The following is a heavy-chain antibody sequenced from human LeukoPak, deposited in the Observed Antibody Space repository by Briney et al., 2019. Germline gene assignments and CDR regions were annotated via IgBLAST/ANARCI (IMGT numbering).Heavy chain of an antibody. Sequence: SVKVSCKTSGYTFTTFDINWVRQAPGQGLEWMGRIIPIFGTANYAQKFQGRVTITTDESTSTAYMELSSLRSEDTAVYYCARNPLHYYDSSGYYYFDYWGQGTLVTVSS. CDR2: IIPIFGTA. CDR1: GYTFTTFD. D-gene: IGHD3-22*01. J-gene: IGHJ4*02. CDR3: ARNPLHYYDSSGYYYFDY. V-gene: IGHV1-69*05.